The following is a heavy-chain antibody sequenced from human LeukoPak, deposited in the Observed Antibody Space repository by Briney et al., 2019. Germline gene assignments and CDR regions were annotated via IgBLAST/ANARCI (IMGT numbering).Heavy chain of an antibody. D-gene: IGHD3-10*01. CDR3: ARELWFGGNRFDP. CDR2: IYYSGST. CDR1: GGSISSYY. V-gene: IGHV4-59*01. J-gene: IGHJ5*02. Sequence: SETLSLTCTVSGGSISSYYWSWIRQPPGKGLEWIGYIYYSGSTNYNPSLKSRVTISVDTSKNQFSLKLSSVTAADTAVYYCARELWFGGNRFDPWGQGTLVTVSS.